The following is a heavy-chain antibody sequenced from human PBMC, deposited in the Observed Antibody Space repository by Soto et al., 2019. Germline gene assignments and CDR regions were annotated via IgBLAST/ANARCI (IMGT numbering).Heavy chain of an antibody. V-gene: IGHV1-46*01. CDR3: ARERVGSSGPDP. CDR2: ITPTGDST. CDR1: GYTFSNFY. D-gene: IGHD3-22*01. Sequence: QVQLVQSGAEGKKPGASVNVSCKASGYTFSNFYMHWLRQAPGQGFEWMGIITPTGDSTRYAEKFQGRVNLPRDTSTSTVYMELRGLRSEDTAIYYCARERVGSSGPDPWGQGTMVTVSS. J-gene: IGHJ5*02.